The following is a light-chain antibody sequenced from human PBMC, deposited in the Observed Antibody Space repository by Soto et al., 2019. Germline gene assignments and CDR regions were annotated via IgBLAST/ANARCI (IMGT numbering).Light chain of an antibody. CDR1: SSDVGSYNR. CDR3: SLYTSSSTFV. Sequence: QSVLTQPPSVSGSPGQSVTISCTGTSSDVGSYNRASWYQQSPGTAPKLMIYEVSNRHSGVSDRFSGSKSGNTASLTTSGLQAEEQADYYFSLYTSSSTFVFGTGTKLTVL. J-gene: IGLJ1*01. V-gene: IGLV2-18*01. CDR2: EVS.